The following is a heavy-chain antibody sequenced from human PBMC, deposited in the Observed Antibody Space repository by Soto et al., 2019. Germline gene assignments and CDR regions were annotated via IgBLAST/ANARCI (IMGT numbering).Heavy chain of an antibody. D-gene: IGHD3-10*01. CDR3: SPGAYDSGSSYYFDS. CDR2: INQDGSEK. J-gene: IGHJ4*02. Sequence: AGGTLRLSCAASGFTFSSYWMSWVRQAPGKGLEWVAHINQDGSEKYYVDSVKGRFTISSDNAKNSLFLQMNSLRAEDTAVYYFSPGAYDSGSSYYFDSWGQGTLDTVSS. CDR1: GFTFSSYW. V-gene: IGHV3-7*03.